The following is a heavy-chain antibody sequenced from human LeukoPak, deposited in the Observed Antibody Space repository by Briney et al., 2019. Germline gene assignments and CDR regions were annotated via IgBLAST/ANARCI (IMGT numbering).Heavy chain of an antibody. CDR1: GSSINNYF. V-gene: IGHV4-4*08. Sequence: SETLSLTCTVSGSSINNYFWTWIRQPPGKGLEWIGSIYSSGVTHYNPSLKSRPTISLDTSKKQFSLKLTSVTAADTAVYYCAREGLVCISTNCYLAAFDIWGQGTMVTVSS. D-gene: IGHD2-2*01. CDR2: IYSSGVT. J-gene: IGHJ3*02. CDR3: AREGLVCISTNCYLAAFDI.